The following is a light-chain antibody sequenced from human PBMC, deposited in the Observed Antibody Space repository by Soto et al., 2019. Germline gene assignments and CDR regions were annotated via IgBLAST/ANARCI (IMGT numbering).Light chain of an antibody. CDR3: SSYTTSNTRQIV. J-gene: IGLJ1*01. Sequence: QSALTQPASVPGSPGQSITISCTGTSSDVGGYNYVSWYQQHPGKAPKFMIYDVSNRPSGVSNRFSGSKSGNTASLTISGLQAEDEADYYCSSYTTSNTRQIVFGTGTKVTAL. CDR2: DVS. V-gene: IGLV2-14*01. CDR1: SSDVGGYNY.